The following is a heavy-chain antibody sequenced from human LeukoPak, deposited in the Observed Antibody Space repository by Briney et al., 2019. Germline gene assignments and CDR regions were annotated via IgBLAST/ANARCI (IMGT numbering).Heavy chain of an antibody. CDR2: ITSNGGRT. J-gene: IGHJ4*02. V-gene: IGHV3-64*01. D-gene: IGHD3-10*01. CDR3: ARGAASGGYDY. Sequence: GGSLRLSCAASGFIFSDYDVHWVRQAPGKGLEFVSAITSNGGRTFYANSVKGRFTISRDNSKNALYLQMDSLRADDMAVYYCARGAASGGYDYWGQGAMVTVSS. CDR1: GFIFSDYD.